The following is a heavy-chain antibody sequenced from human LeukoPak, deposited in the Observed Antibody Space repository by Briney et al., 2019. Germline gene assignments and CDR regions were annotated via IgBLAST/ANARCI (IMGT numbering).Heavy chain of an antibody. J-gene: IGHJ6*03. V-gene: IGHV4-39*01. D-gene: IGHD2-2*02. Sequence: SQTLSLTCTVSGGSISSSSYYWGWIRQPPGKGLEWIGSIYYSGSTYYNPSLKSRVTISVDTSKNQFSLKLSSVTAADTAVYYCASMKTDIVVVPAAILFPYYYYYMDVWGKGTTVTVSS. CDR2: IYYSGST. CDR3: ASMKTDIVVVPAAILFPYYYYYMDV. CDR1: GGSISSSSYY.